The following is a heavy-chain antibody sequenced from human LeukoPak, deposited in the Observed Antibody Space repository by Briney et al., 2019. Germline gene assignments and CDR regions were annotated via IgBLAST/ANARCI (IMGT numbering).Heavy chain of an antibody. V-gene: IGHV3-23*01. CDR1: GFTFSSYA. J-gene: IGHJ4*02. Sequence: GGSLRLSCAVSGFTFSSYAMSWVRQAPGKGLEWVSAISGSGGSTYYADSVKGRFTISRDNSKNTLYLQMSSLRAEDTAVCYCAKDDYGSGSYYGDYWGQGTLVTVSS. D-gene: IGHD3-10*01. CDR3: AKDDYGSGSYYGDY. CDR2: ISGSGGST.